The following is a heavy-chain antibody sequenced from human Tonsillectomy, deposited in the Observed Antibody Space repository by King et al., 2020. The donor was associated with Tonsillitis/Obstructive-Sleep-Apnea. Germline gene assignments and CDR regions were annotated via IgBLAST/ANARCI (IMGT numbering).Heavy chain of an antibody. J-gene: IGHJ6*02. V-gene: IGHV5-10-1*03. Sequence: VQLVESGAEVKKPGESLRISCKGSGYSFTSYWISWVRQMPGKGLEWMGRIDPSDSYTDYSPSFQGHVTISADKSISTAYLQWSSLKASDTAMYYCASAGGYYSGMDVWGHGTTVIVSS. CDR1: GYSFTSYW. CDR3: ASAGGYYSGMDV. CDR2: IDPSDSYT. D-gene: IGHD3-10*01.